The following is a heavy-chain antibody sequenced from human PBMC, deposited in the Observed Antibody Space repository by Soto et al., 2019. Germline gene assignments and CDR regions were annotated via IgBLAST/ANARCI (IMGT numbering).Heavy chain of an antibody. J-gene: IGHJ4*02. CDR2: IYSGGST. V-gene: IGHV3-66*01. D-gene: IGHD3-16*01. CDR1: GFTVSTKY. Sequence: GGSLRLTCAASGFTVSTKYMSWVRQAPGKGLEWVSVIYSGGSTFYADSVRGRFTISRDNSKNTVNLQMNSLRAEDTAVYYCARDPWAADYWGQGTLVTVSS. CDR3: ARDPWAADY.